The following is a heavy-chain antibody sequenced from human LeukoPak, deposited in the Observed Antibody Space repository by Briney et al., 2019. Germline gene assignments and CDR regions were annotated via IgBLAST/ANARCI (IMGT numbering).Heavy chain of an antibody. V-gene: IGHV1-69*05. CDR1: GGTFSSYA. Sequence: ASVKVSCKASGGTFSSYAISWVRQAPGQGLEWMGRIIPIFGTANYAQKFQGRVTITTDESTSTAYMELSSLRSEDTAVYYCARDLRGWCSSTSCYYYYYMDVWGKGTTVTVSS. CDR2: IIPIFGTA. CDR3: ARDLRGWCSSTSCYYYYYMDV. D-gene: IGHD2-2*01. J-gene: IGHJ6*03.